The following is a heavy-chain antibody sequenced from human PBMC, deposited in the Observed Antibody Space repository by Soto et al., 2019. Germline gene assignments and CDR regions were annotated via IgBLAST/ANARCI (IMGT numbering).Heavy chain of an antibody. V-gene: IGHV1-2*02. CDR3: ASAVTTADFDY. Sequence: ASVKVSCKASGYTFTSYGISWVRQAPGQGLEWVGWINPNSGGTNYAQKFLGRFSMTRDTSTNTAYMEVSEPSPDDTAVYYCASAVTTADFDYWGQGTLVTVSS. D-gene: IGHD4-17*01. CDR1: GYTFTSYG. J-gene: IGHJ4*02. CDR2: INPNSGGT.